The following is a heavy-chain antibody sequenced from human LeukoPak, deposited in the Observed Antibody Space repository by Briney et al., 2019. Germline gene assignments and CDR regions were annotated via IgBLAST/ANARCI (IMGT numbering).Heavy chain of an antibody. CDR2: ISSSSSYI. D-gene: IGHD1-14*01. V-gene: IGHV3-21*01. CDR3: ARDNPGRLNAFDI. J-gene: IGHJ3*02. Sequence: GGSLRLSCAASGFTFSSYWMHWVRQAPGKGLEWVSSISSSSSYIYYADSVKGRFTISRDNAKNSLYLQMNSLRAEDTAVYYCARDNPGRLNAFDIWGQGTMVTVSS. CDR1: GFTFSSYW.